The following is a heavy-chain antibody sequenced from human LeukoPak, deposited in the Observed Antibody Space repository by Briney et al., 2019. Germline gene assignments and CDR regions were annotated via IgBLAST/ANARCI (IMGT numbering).Heavy chain of an antibody. D-gene: IGHD3-22*01. CDR3: ARGTYYYDSSGYYYILDY. J-gene: IGHJ4*02. CDR1: GYTFTSYG. CDR2: ISAYNGNT. V-gene: IGHV1-18*01. Sequence: ASVKVSCKASGYTFTSYGISWVRQAPGQGLEWMGWISAYNGNTNYAQKLQGRVTMTTDTSTSTAYMELRSLRSDGTAVYYCARGTYYYDSSGYYYILDYWGQGTLVTVSS.